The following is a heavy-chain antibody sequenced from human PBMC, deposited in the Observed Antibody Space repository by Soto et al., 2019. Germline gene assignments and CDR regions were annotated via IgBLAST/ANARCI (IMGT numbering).Heavy chain of an antibody. D-gene: IGHD2-15*01. CDR3: ARQGTSSVVGMDV. Sequence: GESLKISCKGSGYSFTSHWIGWVRQMPGKGLEWMGIIYPGDSDTRYSPSFQGQVTISADKSISTAYLQWSSLKASDTAMYYCARQGTSSVVGMDVWGQGTTVTVSS. V-gene: IGHV5-51*01. CDR1: GYSFTSHW. CDR2: IYPGDSDT. J-gene: IGHJ6*02.